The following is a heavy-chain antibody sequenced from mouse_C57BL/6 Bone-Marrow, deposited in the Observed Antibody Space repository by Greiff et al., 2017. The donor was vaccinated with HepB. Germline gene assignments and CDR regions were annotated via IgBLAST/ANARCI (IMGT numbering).Heavy chain of an antibody. CDR2: INPNYGTT. V-gene: IGHV1-39*01. CDR1: GYSFTDYN. D-gene: IGHD2-3*01. J-gene: IGHJ3*01. CDR3: ARKTDGYYVGFAY. Sequence: EVKVVESGPELVKPGASVKISCKASGYSFTDYNMNWVKQSNGKSLEWIGVINPNYGTTSYNQKFKGKATLTVDQSSSTAYMQLNSLTSEDSAVYYCARKTDGYYVGFAYWGQGTLVTVSA.